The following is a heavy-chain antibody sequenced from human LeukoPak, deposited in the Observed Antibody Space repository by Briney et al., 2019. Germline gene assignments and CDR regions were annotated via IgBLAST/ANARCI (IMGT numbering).Heavy chain of an antibody. D-gene: IGHD3-22*01. J-gene: IGHJ4*02. V-gene: IGHV3-30*18. CDR1: GFTFSSYG. CDR3: AKVVMDYYDSSGYLSPHHYFDY. CDR2: ISYDGSNK. Sequence: PGGSLRLSCAASGFTFSSYGMHWVRQAPGKGLEWVAVISYDGSNKYYADSVKGRFTISRDNSKNTLYLQMNSLRAEDTAVYYCAKVVMDYYDSSGYLSPHHYFDYWGQGTLVTVPS.